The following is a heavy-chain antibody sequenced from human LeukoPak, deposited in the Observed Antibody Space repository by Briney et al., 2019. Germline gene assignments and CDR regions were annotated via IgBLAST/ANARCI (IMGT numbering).Heavy chain of an antibody. Sequence: PGGSLRLSCAASGFTFSSYAMHWVRQAPGKGLEWVAVISYDGSNKYYADPVKGRFTISGDNSKNTLYLQMNSLRAEDTAVYYCARIMTHRYSGNTRDYWGQGTLVTVSS. CDR2: ISYDGSNK. CDR1: GFTFSSYA. D-gene: IGHD1-26*01. J-gene: IGHJ4*02. V-gene: IGHV3-30-3*01. CDR3: ARIMTHRYSGNTRDY.